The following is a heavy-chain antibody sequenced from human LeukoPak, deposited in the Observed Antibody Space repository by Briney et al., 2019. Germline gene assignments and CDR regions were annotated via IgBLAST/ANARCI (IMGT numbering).Heavy chain of an antibody. J-gene: IGHJ3*02. Sequence: GGSLRLSCAASGFTFSSYAMSWVRQAPGKGLEWVSAISGSGGSTYYADSVKSRFTISRDNSKNTLYLQMNSLRAEDTAVYYCAKVVGYCTNGVCYTRHDAFDIWGQGTMVTVSS. CDR1: GFTFSSYA. V-gene: IGHV3-23*01. D-gene: IGHD2-8*01. CDR2: ISGSGGST. CDR3: AKVVGYCTNGVCYTRHDAFDI.